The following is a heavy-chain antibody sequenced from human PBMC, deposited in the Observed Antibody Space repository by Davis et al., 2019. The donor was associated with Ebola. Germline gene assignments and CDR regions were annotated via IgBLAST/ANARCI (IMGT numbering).Heavy chain of an antibody. Sequence: ESLKISCAASGFTFSSYSMNWVRQAPGKGLEWVSYISSSSSTIYYADSVKGRFTISRDNARDSLYLQMDSLRVEDTAIYYCARDAFSLSRYDTEDHWGQGTLVTVSS. J-gene: IGHJ4*02. CDR1: GFTFSSYS. CDR2: ISSSSSTI. V-gene: IGHV3-48*04. D-gene: IGHD3-9*01. CDR3: ARDAFSLSRYDTEDH.